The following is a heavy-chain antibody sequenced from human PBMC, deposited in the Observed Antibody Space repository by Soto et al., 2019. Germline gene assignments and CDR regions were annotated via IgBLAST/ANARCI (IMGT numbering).Heavy chain of an antibody. CDR2: ISASGGGT. Sequence: GGSLRLSCAASGFTFGSYAMSWIRQAPGKGLEWVSAISASGGGTYYVDSVKGRFTISRDNSKNTLYLQMNSLRAEDSALYYCAKDHESDYWGQGTLVTVSS. CDR1: GFTFGSYA. V-gene: IGHV3-23*01. CDR3: AKDHESDY. J-gene: IGHJ4*02.